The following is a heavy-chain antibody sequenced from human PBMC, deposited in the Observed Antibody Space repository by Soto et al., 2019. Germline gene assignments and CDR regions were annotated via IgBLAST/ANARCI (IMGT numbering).Heavy chain of an antibody. J-gene: IGHJ4*02. CDR1: GFTFNSDG. V-gene: IGHV3-33*01. CDR2: IWFDGSNK. Sequence: QVQLVESGGGVVQPGRSLRLSCAASGFTFNSDGMHWVRQAPGKGLEWVAVIWFDGSNKFYADSVKGRFTISRDNSKNTVSLQMNSLRDEDSAAYYCATTGPYWGQGTLVTVSS. CDR3: ATTGPY.